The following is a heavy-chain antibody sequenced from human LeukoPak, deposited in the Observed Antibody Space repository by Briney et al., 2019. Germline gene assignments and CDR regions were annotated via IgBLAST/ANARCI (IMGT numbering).Heavy chain of an antibody. CDR2: IYHSGST. V-gene: IGHV4-38-2*02. CDR1: GYSISSGYY. J-gene: IGHJ4*02. D-gene: IGHD2-15*01. Sequence: SETLSLTCTVSGYSISSGYYWGWIRQPPGKGLEWIGSIYHSGSTYYNPSLKSRVTISVDTSKKQFSLKLSSVTAADTAVYYCARGDSKALAHDYWGQGTLVTVSS. CDR3: ARGDSKALAHDY.